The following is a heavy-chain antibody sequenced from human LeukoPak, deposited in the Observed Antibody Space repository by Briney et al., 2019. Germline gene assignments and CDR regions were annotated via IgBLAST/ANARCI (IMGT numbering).Heavy chain of an antibody. CDR2: IRYSGRT. V-gene: IGHV4-59*01. Sequence: SETLSLTCTASDDSISRDFWTWIRQPPGRGLEWIGYIRYSGRTDYNPSLKSRVTISIQTSKNQFSLKLTSVTAADTAIYSCARLPDVSGWPFDYWGQGILVTVSS. J-gene: IGHJ4*02. D-gene: IGHD6-19*01. CDR1: DDSISRDF. CDR3: ARLPDVSGWPFDY.